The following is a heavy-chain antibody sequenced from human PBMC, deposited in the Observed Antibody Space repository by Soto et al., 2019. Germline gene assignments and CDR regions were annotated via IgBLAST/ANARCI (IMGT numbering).Heavy chain of an antibody. CDR3: ARSRNSDYVPQY. V-gene: IGHV4-30-4*01. Sequence: QVQLQESGPGLVKPSQTLSLTCTVSGGSISSGDYYWSWIRQPPGKGLEWIGYIYYSGTTYYNPSLKGRVTISVDTSKNQFSLKLSSVTAADTAVYYCARSRNSDYVPQYWGQGTLVTVSS. J-gene: IGHJ4*02. CDR1: GGSISSGDYY. CDR2: IYYSGTT. D-gene: IGHD4-4*01.